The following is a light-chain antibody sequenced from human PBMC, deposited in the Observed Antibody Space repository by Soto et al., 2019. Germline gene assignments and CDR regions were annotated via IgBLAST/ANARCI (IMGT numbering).Light chain of an antibody. CDR3: QHYNSYSEA. CDR1: QTISSW. Sequence: DIQMTQSPSTLSGSVGDRVTITCRASQTISSWLAWYQQKPGKAPKLLIYKASTLKSGVPSRFSGSGSATEFSLTISSLQLDDFATYYCQHYNSYSEAFGQGTKVELK. CDR2: KAS. V-gene: IGKV1-5*03. J-gene: IGKJ1*01.